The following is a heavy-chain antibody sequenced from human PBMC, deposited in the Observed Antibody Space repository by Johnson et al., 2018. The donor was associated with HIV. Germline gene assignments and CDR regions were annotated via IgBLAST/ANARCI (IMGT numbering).Heavy chain of an antibody. CDR1: GFTFSSYA. V-gene: IGHV3-30*04. CDR3: ARGPGYNYNYGAFDM. CDR2: ISYDGSNK. J-gene: IGHJ3*02. Sequence: QVQVVESGGGVVQPGGSLRLSCAASGFTFSSYAMHWVRQAPDKGLEWVAVISYDGSNKYYADSVKGRFTISRDNSKNTLYLQMNSLRSEDTAGYYCARGPGYNYNYGAFDMWGQGTMVTVSS. D-gene: IGHD5-24*01.